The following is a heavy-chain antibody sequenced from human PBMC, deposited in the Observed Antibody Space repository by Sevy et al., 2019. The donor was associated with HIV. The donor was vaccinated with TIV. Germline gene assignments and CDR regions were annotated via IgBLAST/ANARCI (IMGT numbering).Heavy chain of an antibody. D-gene: IGHD5-18*01. CDR2: INNSGGST. Sequence: GGSLRLSCAASGFTFSSYAMSWVRQAPGKGLEWVSTINNSGGSTYYAYSVKGRFTISRDNSKNTMYLQMNSLRAEDTAVYYCAKDQTDKPMGPYWGQGTLVTVSS. J-gene: IGHJ4*02. CDR1: GFTFSSYA. CDR3: AKDQTDKPMGPY. V-gene: IGHV3-23*01.